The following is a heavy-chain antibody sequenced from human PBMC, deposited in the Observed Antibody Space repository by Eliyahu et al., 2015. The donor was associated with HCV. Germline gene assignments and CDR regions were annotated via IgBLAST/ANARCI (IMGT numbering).Heavy chain of an antibody. V-gene: IGHV4-39*01. D-gene: IGHD2-15*01. Sequence: QLQLQESGPGXVKPSETLSLTCXVSGGSISSSSYYWGWIRQPPGKGLEWXGSIYYSGSTYXNPSLKSRVTISVDTSKNQFSLKLSSVTAADTAVYYCGGSGHNWFDPWGQGTLVTVSS. CDR1: GGSISSSSYY. CDR2: IYYSGST. CDR3: GGSGHNWFDP. J-gene: IGHJ5*02.